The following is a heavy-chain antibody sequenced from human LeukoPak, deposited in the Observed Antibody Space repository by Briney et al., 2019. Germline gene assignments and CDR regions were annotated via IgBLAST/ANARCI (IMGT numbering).Heavy chain of an antibody. CDR3: ARAPMAGYSYGLGFDY. D-gene: IGHD5-18*01. J-gene: IGHJ4*02. CDR2: INHSGST. CDR1: GGSFSGYS. V-gene: IGHV4-34*01. Sequence: SETLSLTCAVYGGSFSGYSWNWIRQPPGKGLEWIGEINHSGSTNYNPSLKSRVTMSVDTSKNQFSLKLSSVTAADTAVYYCARAPMAGYSYGLGFDYWGQGTLVTVSS.